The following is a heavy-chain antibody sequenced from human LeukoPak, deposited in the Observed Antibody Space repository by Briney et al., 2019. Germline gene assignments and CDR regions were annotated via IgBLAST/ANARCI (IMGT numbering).Heavy chain of an antibody. CDR1: GFTVSSNY. Sequence: GGSLRLSCAASGFTVSSNYMSWVRQAPGKGVEGVSLIYTGGSTYYTDSVKGRFTISRDNSNNPLYLQINSLRADDTAVYYCARLIRDGIAPSYFDSWGQGTLVTVSS. V-gene: IGHV3-66*04. CDR2: IYTGGST. CDR3: ARLIRDGIAPSYFDS. D-gene: IGHD6-13*01. J-gene: IGHJ4*02.